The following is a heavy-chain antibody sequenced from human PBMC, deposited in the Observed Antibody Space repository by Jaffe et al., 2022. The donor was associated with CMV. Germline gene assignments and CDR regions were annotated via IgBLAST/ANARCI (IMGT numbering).Heavy chain of an antibody. J-gene: IGHJ4*02. CDR1: GFIFSTYA. V-gene: IGHV3-64D*06. D-gene: IGHD6-13*01. CDR2: ISYNGDYT. CDR3: VRDRSPGTSWYYFDC. Sequence: EVQLMESGGGLVQPGGSLRLSCSASGFIFSTYAMHWVRQAPGKGLEYVSAISYNGDYTYHADSVKGRFTISRDNSNNTVYLQMNSLRVEDTAVYYCVRDRSPGTSWYYFDCWGQGTLVTVSS.